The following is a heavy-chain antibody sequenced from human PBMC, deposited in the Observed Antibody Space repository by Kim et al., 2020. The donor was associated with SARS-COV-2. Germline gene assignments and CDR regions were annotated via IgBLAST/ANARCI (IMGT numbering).Heavy chain of an antibody. D-gene: IGHD6-13*01. Sequence: SETLSLTCTVSGGSISSSSYYWGWIRQPPGKGLEWIGSIYYSGSTYYNPSLKSRVTISVDTSKNQFSLKLSSATAADTAVYYCARELAAAGSGYFQHWGQGTLVTVSS. CDR1: GGSISSSSYY. J-gene: IGHJ1*01. CDR3: ARELAAAGSGYFQH. V-gene: IGHV4-39*07. CDR2: IYYSGST.